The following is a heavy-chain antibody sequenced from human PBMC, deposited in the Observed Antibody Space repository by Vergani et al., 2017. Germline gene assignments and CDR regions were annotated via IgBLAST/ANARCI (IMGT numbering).Heavy chain of an antibody. D-gene: IGHD2-2*01. J-gene: IGHJ6*03. CDR2: IITFFGTT. V-gene: IGHV1-69*13. Sequence: QVQLVQSGAEVKKPGSSVKVSCKASGGPFKNSAFSWVRQVPGQGLEWMGRIITFFGTTDYAQKFQGRFTIIADEFTKTVDMQLSNLRSEDTAVYYCAKGPRDCSSTSCYSRWSYYYYMDVWGKXP. CDR1: GGPFKNSA. CDR3: AKGPRDCSSTSCYSRWSYYYYMDV.